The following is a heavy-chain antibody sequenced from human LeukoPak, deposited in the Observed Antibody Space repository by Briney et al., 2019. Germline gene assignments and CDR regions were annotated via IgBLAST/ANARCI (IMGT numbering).Heavy chain of an antibody. V-gene: IGHV4-39*07. D-gene: IGHD6-19*01. CDR1: SASIRSSNYY. J-gene: IGHJ6*03. CDR3: ARAETVAGYYYYYYMDV. CDR2: IYTSGST. Sequence: SETLSLTCTVSSASIRSSNYYWGWLRQPPGTGLEWLGRIYTSGSTNYNPSLKSRVTISLDTSKNQFSLKLSSVTAADTAVYYCARAETVAGYYYYYYMDVWGKGTTVTISS.